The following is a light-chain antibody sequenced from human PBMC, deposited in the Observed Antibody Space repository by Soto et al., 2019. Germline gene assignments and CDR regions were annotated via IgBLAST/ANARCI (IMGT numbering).Light chain of an antibody. J-gene: IGLJ1*01. Sequence: QSVLAQPASVSGSPGQSITISCTGTSSDLAIYNYVSWYQQQPGKAPKLMIYQVTNRPSGVSNRFSGSRSGNKASLTISGLQAEDEADYYCSSYTDSRNYVFGTGIKVTVL. V-gene: IGLV2-14*01. CDR1: SSDLAIYNY. CDR2: QVT. CDR3: SSYTDSRNYV.